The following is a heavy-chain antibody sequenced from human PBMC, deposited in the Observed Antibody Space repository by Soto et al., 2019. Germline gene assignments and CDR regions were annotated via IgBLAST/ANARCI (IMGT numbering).Heavy chain of an antibody. Sequence: GGSLRLSCEASGFTFSSYAMSWVRQAPGKGLEWVSVISGSGGGTYYADSVKGRFTVSRDNSKNMLYLQMRSLRAEDTAVYYWEKERDYSTSPLDYWGQGNLVTVSS. J-gene: IGHJ4*02. D-gene: IGHD6-6*01. CDR3: EKERDYSTSPLDY. CDR2: ISGSGGGT. CDR1: GFTFSSYA. V-gene: IGHV3-23*01.